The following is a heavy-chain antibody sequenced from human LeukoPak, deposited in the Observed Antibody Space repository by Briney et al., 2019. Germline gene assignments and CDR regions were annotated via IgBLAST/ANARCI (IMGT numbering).Heavy chain of an antibody. J-gene: IGHJ4*02. CDR2: IGTAGDT. D-gene: IGHD3-3*01. V-gene: IGHV3-13*01. CDR1: GFTFSSYD. Sequence: GGSLRLSCAASGFTFSSYDMHWVRQAPGKGLEWVSAIGTAGDTYYPGSVKGRFTISRENAKNSLYLQMNSLRAGDTAVYYCARGSLGFWSGYYTYWGQGTLVTVSS. CDR3: ARGSLGFWSGYYTY.